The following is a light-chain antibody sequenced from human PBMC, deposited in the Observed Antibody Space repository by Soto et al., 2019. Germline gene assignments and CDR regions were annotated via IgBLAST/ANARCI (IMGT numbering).Light chain of an antibody. J-gene: IGKJ1*01. Sequence: EIALTQSPVTMSLSPGDGATLSCRASQSVSSNFLAWYQQKPGQAPRLLIYAASSRATGIPDRFSGSGSGTEFTLTVSRLEPEDFAVYYCQQYGISPWTFGQGTKVDIK. V-gene: IGKV3-20*01. CDR1: QSVSSNF. CDR2: AAS. CDR3: QQYGISPWT.